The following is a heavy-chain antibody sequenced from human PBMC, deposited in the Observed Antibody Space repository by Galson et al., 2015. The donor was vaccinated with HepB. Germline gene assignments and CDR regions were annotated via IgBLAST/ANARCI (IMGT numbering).Heavy chain of an antibody. J-gene: IGHJ4*02. D-gene: IGHD4-17*01. CDR3: ARLRSDYGTIGHYFDY. Sequence: SEPLSLTCTVSGGSISISSYYWGWIRQPPGKGLEWIGSIYYSGSTYYNPSLKSRVTISVDTSKNQFSLKLSSVTAADTAVYYCARLRSDYGTIGHYFDYWGQGTLVTVSS. CDR1: GGSISISSYY. CDR2: IYYSGST. V-gene: IGHV4-39*01.